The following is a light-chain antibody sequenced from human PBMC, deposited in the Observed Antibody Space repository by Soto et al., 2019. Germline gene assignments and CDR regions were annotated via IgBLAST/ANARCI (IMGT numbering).Light chain of an antibody. J-gene: IGLJ3*02. CDR3: CSYAGDTAL. V-gene: IGLV2-23*01. CDR1: SSDLGNYNL. Sequence: QSALTQPASVSGSPGQSITISCTGTSSDLGNYNLVSWYQQHPGKAPKLIIYEGVKRPSGVSNRFSGSKSGDMASLAISGLQAEDEADYYCCSYAGDTALFGGGTQLTVL. CDR2: EGV.